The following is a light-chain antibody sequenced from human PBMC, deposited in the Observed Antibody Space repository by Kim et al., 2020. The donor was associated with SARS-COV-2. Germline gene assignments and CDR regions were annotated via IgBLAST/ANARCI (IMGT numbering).Light chain of an antibody. J-gene: IGLJ3*02. CDR1: GSNIGSDYV. V-gene: IGLV1-40*01. CDR3: QSYDSNLRGAV. CDR2: SND. Sequence: RVTISCYGTGSNIGSDYVGHWYHQLPGAAPKVVIYSNDKRPSGVPDRFSGSQSGPSASLAITGLQPDDEGYYYCQSYDSNLRGAVFGGGTRLTVL.